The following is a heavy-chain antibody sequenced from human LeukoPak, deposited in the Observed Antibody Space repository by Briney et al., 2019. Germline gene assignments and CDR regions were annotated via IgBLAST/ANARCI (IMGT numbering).Heavy chain of an antibody. CDR2: MNPNSGNT. Sequence: GASVKVSCQASGYTFTSYDINWLRQATGQGLEWMGWMNPNSGNTGYEQKFQGRVSMTRNTSISTAYMELSSLRSEDTAVYYCAREQPRLSSMFDPWGQGTLVTVSS. V-gene: IGHV1-8*01. D-gene: IGHD3-16*02. CDR3: AREQPRLSSMFDP. J-gene: IGHJ5*02. CDR1: GYTFTSYD.